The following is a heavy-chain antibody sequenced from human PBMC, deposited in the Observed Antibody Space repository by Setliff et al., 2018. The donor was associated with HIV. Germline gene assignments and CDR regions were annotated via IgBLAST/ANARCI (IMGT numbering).Heavy chain of an antibody. CDR2: ISYDGSNK. CDR1: GFTFSSYA. J-gene: IGHJ3*02. CDR3: ARSKGHLYYDDDTGYVLRAFDI. Sequence: GGSLRLSCAASGFTFSSYAMHGVRQAPGKGLEWVAVISYDGSNKYYADSVKGRLTISRDNSKNTLYLQMNSLRAEDTAVYCCARSKGHLYYDDDTGYVLRAFDIWGQGTMVTVSS. V-gene: IGHV3-30*04. D-gene: IGHD3-22*01.